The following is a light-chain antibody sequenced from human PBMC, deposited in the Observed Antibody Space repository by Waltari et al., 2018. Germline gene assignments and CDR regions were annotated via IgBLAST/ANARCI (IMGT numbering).Light chain of an antibody. J-gene: IGKJ2*01. Sequence: IQMTQSPSTLSAFVGDRVTITCRASQDISSWLVWYQQKPGKAPELLIYGSFILETGVPSRFSGSGSGTEFTLTINSLQPDDFATYYCQQYNSYPYNFGQGTKLEIK. CDR1: QDISSW. CDR2: GSF. V-gene: IGKV1-5*03. CDR3: QQYNSYPYN.